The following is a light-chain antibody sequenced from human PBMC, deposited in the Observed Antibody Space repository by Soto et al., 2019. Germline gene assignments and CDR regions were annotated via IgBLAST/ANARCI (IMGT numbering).Light chain of an antibody. CDR2: DVT. J-gene: IGLJ2*01. CDR1: TRDVGGYNY. V-gene: IGLV2-14*03. CDR3: SSYTSSSTPVV. Sequence: QSVLTQTASVSGSPGQSITISCTGTTRDVGGYNYVSWYQQHPGKTPKLMIYDVTNRPSGVSNRFSGSKSGNTASLTISGLQAEDEADYYCSSYTSSSTPVVFGGGTKLTVL.